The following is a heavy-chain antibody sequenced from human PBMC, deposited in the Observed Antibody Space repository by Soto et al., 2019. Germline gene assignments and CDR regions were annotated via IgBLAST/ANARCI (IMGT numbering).Heavy chain of an antibody. D-gene: IGHD4-17*01. CDR1: GYSITTYW. CDR3: APLPRTMTTGAFDY. Sequence: GESLKISCKGSGYSITTYWIGWVRQMPGKGLEWMGIIYPGDSDTKYSPSVQGQVTISADKSISTAYLQWSSLKASDTAMYYCAPLPRTMTTGAFDYWGQGTLVTVSS. V-gene: IGHV5-51*01. J-gene: IGHJ4*02. CDR2: IYPGDSDT.